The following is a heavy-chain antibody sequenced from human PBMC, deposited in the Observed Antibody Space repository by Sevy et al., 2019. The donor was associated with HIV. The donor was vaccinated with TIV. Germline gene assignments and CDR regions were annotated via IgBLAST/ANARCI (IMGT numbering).Heavy chain of an antibody. CDR3: ASKRGYTHGPFES. CDR1: GGSVSNGDYY. J-gene: IGHJ4*02. V-gene: IGHV4-30-4*01. D-gene: IGHD5-12*01. Sequence: SETLSPTCDVSGGSVSNGDYYWSWIRQPPGKGLEWFGYIYYSGSGYYNPFLKSRVTISVDTSKNQFSLKLKSVTAADTAIYYCASKRGYTHGPFESWGQGTLVTVSS. CDR2: IYYSGSG.